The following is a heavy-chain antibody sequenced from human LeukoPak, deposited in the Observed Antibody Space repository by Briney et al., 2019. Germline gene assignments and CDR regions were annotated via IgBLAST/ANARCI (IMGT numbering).Heavy chain of an antibody. CDR1: GFTFSSYG. D-gene: IGHD1-26*01. CDR2: IWYDGSNK. CDR3: ARDRNSGSYSLIFDY. Sequence: PGRSLRLSCAASGFTFSSYGMHWVRQAPGKGLEGVAVIWYDGSNKYYADSVKGRFTISRDNSKNTLYLQMNSLRAEDTAVYYCARDRNSGSYSLIFDYWGQGTLVTVSS. J-gene: IGHJ4*02. V-gene: IGHV3-33*01.